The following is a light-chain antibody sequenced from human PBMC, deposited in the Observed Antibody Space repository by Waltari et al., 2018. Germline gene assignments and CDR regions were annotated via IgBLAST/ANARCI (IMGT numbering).Light chain of an antibody. CDR1: SPNIGVST. CDR3: AAWDRSLSIVV. J-gene: IGLJ2*01. CDR2: SSI. Sequence: QSVLTQPPSASGTPGQWVPISCSGSSPNIGVSTVNWYQQFPETAPKLLIYSSIQRPSGVPDRFSGSKSGTSASLAISGLQSEDEADYYCAAWDRSLSIVVFGGGTKLTVL. V-gene: IGLV1-44*01.